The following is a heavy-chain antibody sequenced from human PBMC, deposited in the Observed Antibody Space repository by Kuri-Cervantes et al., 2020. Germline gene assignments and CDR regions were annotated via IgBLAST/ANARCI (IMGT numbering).Heavy chain of an antibody. Sequence: GSLRLSCTVSGGSVSSGSYYWSWIRQPPGKGLEWIGYIYYSGSTNYNPSLKSRVTISVDTSKNQFSLKLSSVTAADTAVYYCARHATDMTIFGVVITPYGMDVWGQGTTVTVSS. V-gene: IGHV4-61*01. CDR2: IYYSGST. CDR1: GGSVSSGSYY. D-gene: IGHD3-3*01. CDR3: ARHATDMTIFGVVITPYGMDV. J-gene: IGHJ6*02.